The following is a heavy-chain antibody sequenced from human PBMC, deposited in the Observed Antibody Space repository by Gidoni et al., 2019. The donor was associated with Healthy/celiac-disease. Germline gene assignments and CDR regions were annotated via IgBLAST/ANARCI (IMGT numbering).Heavy chain of an antibody. D-gene: IGHD6-19*01. CDR3: ARDGSMYSSGWFDI. CDR2: IYYSGST. V-gene: IGHV4-59*01. J-gene: IGHJ3*02. Sequence: QVQLQESGPGLVKPSETLSLTCTVSGGSISSYYWSWIRQPPGKGLEWIGYIYYSGSTNYNPSLKSRVTISVDTSKNQFSLKLSSVTAADTAVYYCARDGSMYSSGWFDIWGQGTMVTVSS. CDR1: GGSISSYY.